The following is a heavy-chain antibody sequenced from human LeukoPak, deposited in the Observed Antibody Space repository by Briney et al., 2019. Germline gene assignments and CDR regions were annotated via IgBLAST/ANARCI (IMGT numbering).Heavy chain of an antibody. CDR2: IIPIFGTA. J-gene: IGHJ4*02. D-gene: IGHD6-19*01. V-gene: IGHV1-69*06. CDR1: GGTFSSYA. CDR3: ARGSSSGWLPVY. Sequence: SVKVSCKASGGTFSSYAISWVRQAPGQGLEWMGGIIPIFGTANYAQKFQGRVTMTEDTSTDTAYMELSSLRSEDTAVYYCARGSSSGWLPVYWGQGTLVTVSS.